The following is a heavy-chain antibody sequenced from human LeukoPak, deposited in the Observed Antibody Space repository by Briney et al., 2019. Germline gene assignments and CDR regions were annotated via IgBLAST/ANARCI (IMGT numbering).Heavy chain of an antibody. D-gene: IGHD6-13*01. Sequence: ASVKVSCKASGYTFAGYYMHWVRQAPGQGLEWMGWINPNSGGTNYAQKFQGRVTMTRDTSISTAYMELSRLRSDDTAVYYCARVGPYSSSWYSYYFDYWGQGTLVTVSS. V-gene: IGHV1-2*02. J-gene: IGHJ4*02. CDR3: ARVGPYSSSWYSYYFDY. CDR2: INPNSGGT. CDR1: GYTFAGYY.